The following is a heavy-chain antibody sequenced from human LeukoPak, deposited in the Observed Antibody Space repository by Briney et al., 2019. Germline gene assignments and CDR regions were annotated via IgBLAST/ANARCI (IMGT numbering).Heavy chain of an antibody. J-gene: IGHJ4*02. V-gene: IGHV3-49*04. CDR1: GFTFEYYA. CDR3: AKERYNGSGAAYDN. Sequence: GGSLRLSCTASGFTFEYYAMRWVRQAPGKGLEWVGFIRSKAYDGTSDYATSVKGRFTIESDNHRKSLYLQMKSLRAEDTALYYCAKERYNGSGAAYDNWGQGTLVTVSS. D-gene: IGHD3-10*01. CDR2: IRSKAYDGTS.